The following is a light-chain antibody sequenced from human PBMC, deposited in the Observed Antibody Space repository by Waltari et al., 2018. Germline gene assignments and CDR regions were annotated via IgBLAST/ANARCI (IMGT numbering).Light chain of an antibody. J-gene: IGLJ2*01. CDR1: NIASNA. Sequence: SYVLTQPPSVSVAPGRTAKITCAGNNIASNAVHWYQQKPGQAPVLVVHDDRDRPSGIPERFSGSNSGSTATLTVSRGEAGDEADYYCQVWDTTGDHVAFGGGTKLTVL. CDR3: QVWDTTGDHVA. CDR2: DDR. V-gene: IGLV3-21*02.